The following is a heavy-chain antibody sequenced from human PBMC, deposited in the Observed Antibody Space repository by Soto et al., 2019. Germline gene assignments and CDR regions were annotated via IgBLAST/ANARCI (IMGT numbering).Heavy chain of an antibody. CDR1: GGSISSGGYS. Sequence: PSETLSLTCAVSGGSISSGGYSCNWIRQPPGKGLEWIGYIYHSGSTYYNPSLKSTVYMELSSLRFEDTAVYYCARGPSGTWYPIDFWGQGTLVTVSS. J-gene: IGHJ4*01. D-gene: IGHD6-13*01. CDR3: DF. V-gene: IGHV4-30-2*01. CDR2: IYHSGST.